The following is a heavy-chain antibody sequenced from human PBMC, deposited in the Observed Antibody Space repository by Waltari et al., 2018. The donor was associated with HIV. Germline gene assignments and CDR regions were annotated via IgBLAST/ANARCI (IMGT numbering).Heavy chain of an antibody. V-gene: IGHV4-4*07. J-gene: IGHJ6*02. D-gene: IGHD3-10*01. CDR1: GGSISSYY. CDR3: ARVGDYYGSGSHHYYYYGMDV. Sequence: QVQLQESGPGLVKPSETLSLTCTVSGGSISSYYWSWIRQPAGKGLEWIGRIYTSGSTNYNPSLRSRVTRSVATSKNQFALMLSSVTAADTAGYYCARVGDYYGSGSHHYYYYGMDVWGQGTTVTVSS. CDR2: IYTSGST.